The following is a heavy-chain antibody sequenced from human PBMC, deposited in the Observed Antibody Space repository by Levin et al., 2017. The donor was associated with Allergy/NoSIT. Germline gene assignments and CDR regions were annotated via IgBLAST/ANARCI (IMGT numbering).Heavy chain of an antibody. CDR3: ASSWFRVSPGY. V-gene: IGHV3-20*01. J-gene: IGHJ4*02. Sequence: GESLKISCAASGFTFPDYGMSWVRQAPGKGLEWVSGINWSGTRTAYADSVKGRFTISRDNVKNSLFLQMDRLRVEDTGLYACASSWFRVSPGYWGQGTLVTVSS. CDR1: GFTFPDYG. D-gene: IGHD3-10*01. CDR2: INWSGTRT.